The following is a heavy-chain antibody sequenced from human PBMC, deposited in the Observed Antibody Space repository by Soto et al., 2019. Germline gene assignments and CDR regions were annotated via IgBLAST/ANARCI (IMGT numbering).Heavy chain of an antibody. J-gene: IGHJ4*02. V-gene: IGHV1-3*01. D-gene: IGHD5-12*01. Sequence: ASVKGPCKASGYTFTSYAMHWVRQAPGQRLEWMGWINAGNSNTKYSQKFQGRVTITRDTSASTAYMELSSLRSEDTAVYYCARRIVATETFDYWGQGTLVTVSS. CDR3: ARRIVATETFDY. CDR1: GYTFTSYA. CDR2: INAGNSNT.